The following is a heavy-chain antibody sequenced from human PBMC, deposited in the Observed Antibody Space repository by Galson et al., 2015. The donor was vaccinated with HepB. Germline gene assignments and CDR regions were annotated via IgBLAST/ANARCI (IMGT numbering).Heavy chain of an antibody. CDR2: INPNSGGT. CDR1: GYTFTGYY. V-gene: IGHV1-2*04. D-gene: IGHD5-18*01. Sequence: SVKVSCKASGYTFTGYYMHWVRQAPGQGLEWMGWINPNSGGTNYAQKFQGWVTMTRDTSISTAYMELSRLRSDDTAVYYCARGCTAMVTSWDYWGQGTLVTVSS. CDR3: ARGCTAMVTSWDY. J-gene: IGHJ4*02.